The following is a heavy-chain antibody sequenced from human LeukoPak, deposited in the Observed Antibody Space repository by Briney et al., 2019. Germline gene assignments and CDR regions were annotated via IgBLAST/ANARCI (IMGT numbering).Heavy chain of an antibody. V-gene: IGHV3-53*01. J-gene: IGHJ4*02. CDR1: GFTVSSNY. Sequence: PGGSLGLSCAVSGFTVSSNYMSWVRQAPGKGLEWASFIYSGGSTYYADSVKGRFTISRDNSKNTRNLQMNSLRPEDTAVYYCARALYRVYYFDYWGQGTLVTV. CDR2: IYSGGST. D-gene: IGHD3-16*01. CDR3: ARALYRVYYFDY.